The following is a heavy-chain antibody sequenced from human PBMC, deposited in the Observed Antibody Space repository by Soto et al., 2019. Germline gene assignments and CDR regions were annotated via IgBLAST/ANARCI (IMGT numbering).Heavy chain of an antibody. CDR1: GGSMSGYY. CDR3: ARALSSAAGLYFDL. J-gene: IGHJ4*02. D-gene: IGHD6-13*01. V-gene: IGHV4-4*07. CDR2: IHTTDGT. Sequence: XETLSLTCTVAGGSMSGYYWSWISQPAGKEMEWIGRIHTTDGTNYNPSLKSRLTMSIDTSNNQFSLHLRFLTAADTAVYYCARALSSAAGLYFDLWGQGALVTVSS.